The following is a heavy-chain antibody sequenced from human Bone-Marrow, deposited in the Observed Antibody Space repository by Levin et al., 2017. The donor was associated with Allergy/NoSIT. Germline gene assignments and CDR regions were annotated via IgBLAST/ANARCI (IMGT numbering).Heavy chain of an antibody. CDR1: GFTFDDYT. CDR3: AKDRRYCSGGSCYPYYYYGMDV. Sequence: GGSLRLSCAASGFTFDDYTMHWVRQAPGKGLEWVSLISWDGGSTYYADSVKGRFTISRDNSKNSLYLQMNSLRTEDTALYYCAKDRRYCSGGSCYPYYYYGMDVWGQGTTVTVSS. CDR2: ISWDGGST. D-gene: IGHD2-15*01. V-gene: IGHV3-43*01. J-gene: IGHJ6*02.